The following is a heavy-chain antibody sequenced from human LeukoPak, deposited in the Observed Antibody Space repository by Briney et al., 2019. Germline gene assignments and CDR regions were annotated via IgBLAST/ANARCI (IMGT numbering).Heavy chain of an antibody. CDR3: ARRPYSSSGYFDY. V-gene: IGHV1-2*02. Sequence: ASVKVYCKASGYTFTGYYIHWVRQAPGQGLEWMGWINPSSGGTNYAQKFQGRVTMTRDTSISTAYMELSRLRSDDTAVYYCARRPYSSSGYFDYWGQGTLVTVSS. CDR1: GYTFTGYY. CDR2: INPSSGGT. D-gene: IGHD6-6*01. J-gene: IGHJ4*02.